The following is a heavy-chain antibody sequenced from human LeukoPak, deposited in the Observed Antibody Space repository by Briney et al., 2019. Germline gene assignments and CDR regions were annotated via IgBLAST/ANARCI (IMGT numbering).Heavy chain of an antibody. CDR1: GLIVSSNY. J-gene: IGHJ4*02. CDR2: IYSGGST. V-gene: IGHV3-53*01. CDR3: AREYSSSYYFDY. Sequence: GGSLRLSCAASGLIVSSNYMSWVRQAPGKGLEWVSVIYSGGSTYYADSVKGRFTISRDNAKNSLYLQMNSLRDEDTAVYYCAREYSSSYYFDYWGQGTLVTVSS. D-gene: IGHD6-13*01.